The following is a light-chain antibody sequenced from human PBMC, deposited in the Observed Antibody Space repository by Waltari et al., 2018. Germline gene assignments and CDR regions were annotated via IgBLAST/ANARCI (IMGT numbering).Light chain of an antibody. CDR3: QQYLQWPPAIT. CDR2: GAS. Sequence: TQSPAPLSVSPGERATLPCRARQNIDTRLAWYQHKPGQAPRLLIYGASTRAADIPARFSGSGFGTDFSLTINSLQSEDFAVYYCQQYLQWPPAITFGPGTRLDFK. CDR1: QNIDTR. J-gene: IGKJ5*01. V-gene: IGKV3-15*01.